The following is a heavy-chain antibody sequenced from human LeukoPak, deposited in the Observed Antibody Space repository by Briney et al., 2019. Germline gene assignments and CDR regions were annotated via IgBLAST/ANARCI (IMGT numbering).Heavy chain of an antibody. J-gene: IGHJ6*03. Sequence: GGSLRLSCAASGFTFSSYSMNWVRQAPGKGLEWDSSISSSSSYIYYADSVKGRFTISRDNAKNSLYLQMNSLRAEDTAVYYCARGSGYPPYYYYYYMDVWGKGTTVTISS. CDR2: ISSSSSYI. D-gene: IGHD3-22*01. CDR1: GFTFSSYS. CDR3: ARGSGYPPYYYYYYMDV. V-gene: IGHV3-21*04.